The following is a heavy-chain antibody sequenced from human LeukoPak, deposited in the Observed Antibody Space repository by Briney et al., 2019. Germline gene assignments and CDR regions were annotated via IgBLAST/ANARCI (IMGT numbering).Heavy chain of an antibody. J-gene: IGHJ4*02. Sequence: GGSLRLSCAASGFTFSSYEMNWVRQAPGKGLEWVSYISSSGSTIYYADSVKGRFTISRDNAKNSLYLQMNSLRAEDTAVYYCATSFYGDDVYWGQGTLVTVSS. V-gene: IGHV3-48*03. CDR1: GFTFSSYE. D-gene: IGHD4-17*01. CDR3: ATSFYGDDVY. CDR2: ISSSGSTI.